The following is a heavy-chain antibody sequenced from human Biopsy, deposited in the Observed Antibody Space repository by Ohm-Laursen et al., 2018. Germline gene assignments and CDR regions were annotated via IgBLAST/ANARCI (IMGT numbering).Heavy chain of an antibody. Sequence: SLRLSCSAAGFTFTSYAMHWVRQAPGKGLEWVANIKRDGSQSNHADSVKGRFTISRDNAKNSLYLQMNSLRAEDTAVYYCTRDTTYYAGTTYYDALDVWDQGTTVTVSS. CDR1: GFTFTSYA. J-gene: IGHJ3*01. D-gene: IGHD2/OR15-2a*01. CDR3: TRDTTYYAGTTYYDALDV. CDR2: IKRDGSQS. V-gene: IGHV3-7*01.